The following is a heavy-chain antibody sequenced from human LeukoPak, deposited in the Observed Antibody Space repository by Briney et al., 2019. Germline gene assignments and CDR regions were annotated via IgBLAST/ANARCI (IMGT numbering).Heavy chain of an antibody. J-gene: IGHJ5*02. D-gene: IGHD6-13*01. CDR1: GYSFTSYW. CDR3: VRAVGSSWYWFDP. V-gene: IGHV5-51*01. Sequence: GESLKIPCKGSGYSFTSYWIGWVRQMPGKGLEGMGIIYPGDSDTRNSPSFQGQVTISADKSISTAYLQWRSLEASDTAMYYCVRAVGSSWYWFDPWGQGTLVTVSS. CDR2: IYPGDSDT.